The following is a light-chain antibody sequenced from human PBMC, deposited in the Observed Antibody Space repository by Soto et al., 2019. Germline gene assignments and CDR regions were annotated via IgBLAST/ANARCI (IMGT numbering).Light chain of an antibody. CDR3: QQRSNWPL. CDR2: DAS. V-gene: IGKV3-11*01. J-gene: IGKJ5*01. CDR1: QPVSSY. Sequence: EIVLTQSPGTLSLSPGERATLSCKASQPVSSYLAWYQQKPGQAPRLLIYDASKRATGIPARFSGSGSGSDFTLTISNVEPEDLAVYYCQQRSNWPLFGQGTRLEMK.